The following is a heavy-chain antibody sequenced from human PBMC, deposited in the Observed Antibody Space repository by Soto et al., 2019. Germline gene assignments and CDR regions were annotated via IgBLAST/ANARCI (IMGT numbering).Heavy chain of an antibody. CDR1: GYSFTSYW. Sequence: PGESLKISCKGSGYSFTSYWIGWVRQMPGKGLEWMGIIYPGDSDTRYSPSFQGQVTISADKSISTAYLQWSSLKASDTAMYYCARHLLEGYGSGSYRNGMDVWGQGTTVTVSS. CDR3: ARHLLEGYGSGSYRNGMDV. D-gene: IGHD3-10*01. V-gene: IGHV5-51*01. CDR2: IYPGDSDT. J-gene: IGHJ6*02.